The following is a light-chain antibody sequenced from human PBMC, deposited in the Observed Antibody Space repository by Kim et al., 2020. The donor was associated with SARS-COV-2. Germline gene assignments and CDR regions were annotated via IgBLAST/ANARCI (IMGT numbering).Light chain of an antibody. V-gene: IGLV9-49*01. CDR3: GADHGSGSNFVSWV. Sequence: QLVLTQPPSASASLGASVTLNCTLSSGYSNYKVDWYQQRPGKGPRFVMRVGTGGIVGSKGDGIPDRFSVLGSGLNRYLTIKNIQEEDESDYHCGADHGSGSNFVSWVFGGGTQLPVL. CDR1: SGYSNYK. J-gene: IGLJ3*02. CDR2: VGTGGIVG.